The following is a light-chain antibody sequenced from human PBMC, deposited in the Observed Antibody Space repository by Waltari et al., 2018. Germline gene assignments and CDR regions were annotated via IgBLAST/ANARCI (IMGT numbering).Light chain of an antibody. Sequence: DIQMTQSPSSLSASVGDRVTITCRASQPITNNLAWIQKKPGNAPKSLIQAAANVQSGGPSRFSASGSRTAFTLTISSLQAEDSGTYYCQQHSDYPLTFGGGTKVEIK. V-gene: IGKV1-16*01. CDR3: QQHSDYPLT. J-gene: IGKJ4*01. CDR2: AAA. CDR1: QPITNN.